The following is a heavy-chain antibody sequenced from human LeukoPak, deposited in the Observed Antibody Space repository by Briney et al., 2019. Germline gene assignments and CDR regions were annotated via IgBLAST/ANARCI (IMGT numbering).Heavy chain of an antibody. CDR1: RYTFTSYY. Sequence: GASVKVSCKASRYTFTSYYMHWVRQAPGQGVEWMGIINPSGGRTSYAQKLQARVTMTRDTSTSTVYVELSSLRSEDTAVYYCARVRGGTDYYGMDVWGQGTTVTVSS. D-gene: IGHD1-26*01. V-gene: IGHV1-46*01. CDR3: ARVRGGTDYYGMDV. CDR2: INPSGGRT. J-gene: IGHJ6*02.